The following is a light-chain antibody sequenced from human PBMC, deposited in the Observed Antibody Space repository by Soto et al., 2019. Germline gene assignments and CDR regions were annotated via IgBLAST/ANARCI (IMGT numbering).Light chain of an antibody. CDR3: QQYGYSPWT. J-gene: IGKJ1*01. V-gene: IGKV3-20*01. CDR1: QTISSSY. Sequence: EIVLTQSPGTLSLSPGQRATLSCRASQTISSSYLAWFQRRPGQAPRLLIYGASRRATGIPDRFSGSGSGTDFTLTISRLEPEDFAVYYYQQYGYSPWTCGQGTKVEIK. CDR2: GAS.